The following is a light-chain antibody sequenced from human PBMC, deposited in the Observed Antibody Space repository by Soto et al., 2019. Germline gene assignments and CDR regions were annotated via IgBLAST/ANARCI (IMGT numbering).Light chain of an antibody. CDR3: SSYTTSDTWV. Sequence: QSALTQPASVSGSPGQSITVSCTGTSSDVGAYNYVSWYQQYPGKAPKLMIYEVSDRPSGVSDRFSGSKSGNTASLTISGLQAEDEADYYCSSYTTSDTWVFGGGTKVTVL. J-gene: IGLJ3*02. V-gene: IGLV2-14*01. CDR2: EVS. CDR1: SSDVGAYNY.